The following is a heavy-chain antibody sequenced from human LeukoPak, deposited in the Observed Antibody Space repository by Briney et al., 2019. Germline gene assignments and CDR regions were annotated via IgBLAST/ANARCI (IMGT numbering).Heavy chain of an antibody. D-gene: IGHD5-18*01. CDR1: GYTFTGYY. CDR2: INPNSGGT. CDR3: ARDAETAMVTFGCGAFDI. J-gene: IGHJ3*02. Sequence: ASVKVSCKASGYTFTGYYMHWVRQAPGQELEWMGWINPNSGGTNYAQKFQGRVTMTRDTSISTAYMELSRLRSDDTAVYYCARDAETAMVTFGCGAFDIWGQGTMVTVSS. V-gene: IGHV1-2*02.